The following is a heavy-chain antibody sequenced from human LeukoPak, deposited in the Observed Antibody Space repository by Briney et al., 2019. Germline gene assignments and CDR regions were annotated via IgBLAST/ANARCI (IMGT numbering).Heavy chain of an antibody. Sequence: GGSLRLSCAASGFTFSSYDMHWVRQAPGKGLEWVAVISYDERNKYYADSVKGRFTISRDNSKNTLYLQMNSLRAEDTAVYYCAKYISVWMALDYWGQGTLVTVSS. J-gene: IGHJ4*02. CDR1: GFTFSSYD. CDR2: ISYDERNK. D-gene: IGHD5-12*01. CDR3: AKYISVWMALDY. V-gene: IGHV3-30*18.